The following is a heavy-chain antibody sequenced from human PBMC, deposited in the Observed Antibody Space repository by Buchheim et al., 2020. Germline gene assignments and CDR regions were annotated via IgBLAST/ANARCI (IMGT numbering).Heavy chain of an antibody. D-gene: IGHD2-2*01. J-gene: IGHJ6*03. CDR1: GGSISSGGYY. CDR2: IYYSGST. Sequence: QVQLQESGPGLVKPSQTLSLTCTVSGGSISSGGYYWSWIRQHPGKGLEWIGYIYYSGSTYYNPSLQRRVTISVDTSKNQFSLKLSAVTAADTAVYYCARNYAPRYYYYMDVWGKGTT. CDR3: ARNYAPRYYYYMDV. V-gene: IGHV4-31*03.